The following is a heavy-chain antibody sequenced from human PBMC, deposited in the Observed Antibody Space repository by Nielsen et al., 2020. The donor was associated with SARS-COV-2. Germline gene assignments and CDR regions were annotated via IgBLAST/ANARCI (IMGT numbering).Heavy chain of an antibody. CDR1: GFTFDDYA. CDR2: ISWNSGSI. J-gene: IGHJ6*02. D-gene: IGHD2-2*02. V-gene: IGHV3-9*01. Sequence: GGSLRLSCAASGFTFDDYAMHWVRQAPGKGLEWVSGISWNSGSIGYADSVKGRFTISRDNAKNSLYLQMNSLRAEDTALYYCKLGYCSSTSCYNYYYYGMDVWGQGTTVTVSS. CDR3: KLGYCSSTSCYNYYYYGMDV.